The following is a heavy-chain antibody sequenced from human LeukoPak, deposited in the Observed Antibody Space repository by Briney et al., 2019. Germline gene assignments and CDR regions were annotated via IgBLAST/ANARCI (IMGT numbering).Heavy chain of an antibody. D-gene: IGHD2-15*01. CDR2: IKSKTTGETT. CDR3: TTCTGGSCYSDY. Sequence: PGGSVTLSCAASTFSCNNAWLSWVRPAPGLGLEWVGRIKSKTTGETTDFAAPVKGRFTISRDDSKNTLYLHMNSLKIEDTAVYYCTTCTGGSCYSDYWGQGTLVTVSS. CDR1: TFSCNNAW. J-gene: IGHJ4*02. V-gene: IGHV3-15*01.